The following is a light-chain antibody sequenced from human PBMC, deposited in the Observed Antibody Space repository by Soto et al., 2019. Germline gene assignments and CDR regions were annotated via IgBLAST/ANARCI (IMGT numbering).Light chain of an antibody. CDR3: QQYNDWPLT. CDR2: GAF. CDR1: QSVSSN. Sequence: EIVMPQSPATLSVSPGERATLSCRARQSVSSNLSWYQQKPGQAPSLLIYGAFTRATGIPTRFSGTGSGTEFTLTISILQSEDFALYYCQQYNDWPLTFGQGTKVDIK. J-gene: IGKJ1*01. V-gene: IGKV3-15*01.